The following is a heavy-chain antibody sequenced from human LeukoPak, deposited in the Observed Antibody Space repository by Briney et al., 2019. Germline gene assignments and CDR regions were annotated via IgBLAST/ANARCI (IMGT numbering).Heavy chain of an antibody. CDR1: GGSISSYY. CDR3: ARAGQTAAAGLYYYYYLDV. D-gene: IGHD6-13*01. J-gene: IGHJ6*03. Sequence: SETLSLTCAVSGGSISSYYMSWIWQPPGKGLEWIGYIYYSGSTNYNPSLKSRVTISVDTSKNQFSLKLSSVTAADTAVYYCARAGQTAAAGLYYYYYLDVWGKGTTVTVSS. CDR2: IYYSGST. V-gene: IGHV4-59*01.